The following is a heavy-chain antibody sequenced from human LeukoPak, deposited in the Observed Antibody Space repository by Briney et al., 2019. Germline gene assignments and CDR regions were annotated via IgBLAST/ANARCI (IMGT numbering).Heavy chain of an antibody. V-gene: IGHV1-18*01. CDR2: ISAYNGNT. Sequence: GASVKVSCKASGYTFTSYGISWVRQAPGQGLEWMGWISAYNGNTNYAQKLQGRVTMTTDTSTSTAYMELRSLRSDDTAVYYRARERYYGDYANAFDIWGQGTMVTVSS. D-gene: IGHD4-17*01. CDR1: GYTFTSYG. CDR3: ARERYYGDYANAFDI. J-gene: IGHJ3*02.